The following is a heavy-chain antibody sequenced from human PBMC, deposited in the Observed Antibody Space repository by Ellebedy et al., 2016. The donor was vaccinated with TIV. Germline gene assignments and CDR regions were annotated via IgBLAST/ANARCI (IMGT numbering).Heavy chain of an antibody. J-gene: IGHJ1*01. CDR2: INSDGSST. CDR3: AREEYYYGSGVEH. V-gene: IGHV3-74*01. CDR1: GFTFSSYW. D-gene: IGHD3-10*01. Sequence: GESLKISCAPSGFTFSSYWMHWVRQAPGKGLVWVSRINSDGSSTSCADSVKGRFTISRDNAKNTLYLQMNSLRAEDTAVYYCAREEYYYGSGVEHWGQGTLVTVSS.